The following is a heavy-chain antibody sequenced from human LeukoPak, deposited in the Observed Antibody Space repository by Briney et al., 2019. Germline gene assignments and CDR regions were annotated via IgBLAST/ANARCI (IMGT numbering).Heavy chain of an antibody. D-gene: IGHD3-10*01. CDR2: IKEDGAEK. CDR1: GFTFSNYW. J-gene: IGHJ5*02. Sequence: GGSLRLSCAASGFTFSNYWMNWVRQAPGKGLEWVATIKEDGAEKYYVDSVKGRFTISRDNAKNSLSLQMSTLRAEDTAVYYCARGGSGSSWGQGTLVTVSS. V-gene: IGHV3-7*04. CDR3: ARGGSGSS.